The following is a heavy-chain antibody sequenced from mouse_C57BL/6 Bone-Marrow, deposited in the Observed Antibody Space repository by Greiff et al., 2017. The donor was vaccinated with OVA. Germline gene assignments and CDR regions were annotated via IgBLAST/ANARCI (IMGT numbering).Heavy chain of an antibody. CDR2: IYPRSGST. J-gene: IGHJ4*01. V-gene: IGHV1-81*01. CDR1: GYTFTSYG. Sequence: VQLQESGAELARPGASVKLSCKASGYTFTSYGISWVKQRTGQGLEWIGEIYPRSGSTNYNEKFKGKATFTADTSSNTAYMQLSSLTTEDSAIYYCASPRPLYYYAMDYWGQGTSVTVSS. CDR3: ASPRPLYYYAMDY.